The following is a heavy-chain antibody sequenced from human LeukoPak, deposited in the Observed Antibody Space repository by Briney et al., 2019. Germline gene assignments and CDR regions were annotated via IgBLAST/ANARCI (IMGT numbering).Heavy chain of an antibody. CDR2: ISWNSGSI. J-gene: IGHJ6*02. V-gene: IGHV3-9*01. CDR3: ARDYGDYYYYYGMDV. CDR1: GFTFDDYA. D-gene: IGHD4-17*01. Sequence: SRSLRLSCAASGFTFDDYAMHWVRQAPGKGLEWVSGISWNSGSIGYADSVKGRFTISRDNAKNSPYLQMNSLRAEDTALYYCARDYGDYYYYYGMDVWGQGTTVTVSS.